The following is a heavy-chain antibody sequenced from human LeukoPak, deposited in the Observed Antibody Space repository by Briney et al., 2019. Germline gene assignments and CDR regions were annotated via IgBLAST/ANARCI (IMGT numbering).Heavy chain of an antibody. CDR3: ARARYSSGWYALDY. J-gene: IGHJ4*02. CDR2: ISSSSSYI. Sequence: GGSLRLSCAASGFTFSSYSMNWVRQAAGKGLEWVSSISSSSSYIYYADSVKGRFTISRDNAKNSLYLQMNSLRAEDTAVYYCARARYSSGWYALDYWGQGTLVTVSS. D-gene: IGHD6-19*01. CDR1: GFTFSSYS. V-gene: IGHV3-21*01.